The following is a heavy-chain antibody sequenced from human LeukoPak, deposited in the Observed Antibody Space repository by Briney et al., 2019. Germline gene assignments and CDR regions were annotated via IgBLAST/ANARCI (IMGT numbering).Heavy chain of an antibody. CDR1: GFIFNDAW. V-gene: IGHV3-15*01. J-gene: IGHJ1*01. CDR3: SAYYGGKGDH. CDR2: ILRKSDGETT. Sequence: GGSLRLSCAASGFIFNDAWMTWVRQSPGKGLEWVGRILRKSDGETTQYAAPVKGRFTISRDDSKNTVYLQMNSLKTEDTAIYYCSAYYGGKGDHWGQGTLVTVSS. D-gene: IGHD4-23*01.